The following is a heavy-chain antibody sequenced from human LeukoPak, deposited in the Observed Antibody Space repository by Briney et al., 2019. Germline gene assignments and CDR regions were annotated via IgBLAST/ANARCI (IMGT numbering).Heavy chain of an antibody. CDR3: ASELWFGESDAIDI. CDR2: MSSSYTI. J-gene: IGHJ3*02. Sequence: GGTLRLSCAASGFILGSYEMNWVRQAPGKGLEPIAYMSSSYTINYADSVKGRFTISRDNAKTSLYLQMNSLRAEATAVYYCASELWFGESDAIDIWGQGRVVTVSS. D-gene: IGHD3-10*01. V-gene: IGHV3-48*03. CDR1: GFILGSYE.